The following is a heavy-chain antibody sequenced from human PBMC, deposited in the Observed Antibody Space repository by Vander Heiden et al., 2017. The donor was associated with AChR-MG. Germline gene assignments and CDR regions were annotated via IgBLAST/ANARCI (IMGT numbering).Heavy chain of an antibody. J-gene: IGHJ4*02. Sequence: EVQLVESGGGLVKPGGSLRLSCAASGFTFSDYSMNGVRQAPGKGLEWVSTISSTREDRHYVDSVKGRFTISRDNAKNSMFMKMNSLRDEDTAVDDGARGWGNLDFWYQGTMVTVSS. D-gene: IGHD3-16*01. V-gene: IGHV3-21*01. CDR3: ARGWGNLDF. CDR1: GFTFSDYS. CDR2: ISSTREDR.